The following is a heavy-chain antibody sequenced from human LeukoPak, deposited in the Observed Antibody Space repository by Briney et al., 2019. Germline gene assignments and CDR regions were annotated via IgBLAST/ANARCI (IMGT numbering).Heavy chain of an antibody. V-gene: IGHV3-11*01. D-gene: IGHD2-8*02. J-gene: IGHJ6*03. CDR1: GFTFSDYY. CDR3: AGSEAILTYYMDV. Sequence: KSGGSLRLPCAASGFTFSDYYMSWIRQAPGKGLEWVSYISSSGSTIYYADSVKGRFTISRDNAKNSLYLQMNSLRAEDTAVYYCAGSEAILTYYMDVWGKGTTVTISS. CDR2: ISSSGSTI.